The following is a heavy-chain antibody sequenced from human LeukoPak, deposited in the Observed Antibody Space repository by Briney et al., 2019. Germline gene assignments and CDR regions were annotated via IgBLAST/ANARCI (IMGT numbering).Heavy chain of an antibody. CDR1: GGSISSGGYY. D-gene: IGHD2-2*01. Sequence: PSETLSLTCTVSGGSISSGGYYWSWIRQHPGKGLEWIGYIYYSGSTYYNPSLKSRVTISVDTSKNQFSLKLSSVTAADTAMYYCAGHRRNRYCSSTGCLGNWFDPWGQGTLSPSPQ. CDR2: IYYSGST. V-gene: IGHV4-31*03. J-gene: IGHJ5*02. CDR3: AGHRRNRYCSSTGCLGNWFDP.